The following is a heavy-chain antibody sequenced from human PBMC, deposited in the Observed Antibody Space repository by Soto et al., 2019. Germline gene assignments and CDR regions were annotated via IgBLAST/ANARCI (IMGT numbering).Heavy chain of an antibody. D-gene: IGHD2-15*01. CDR1: GDSISTVDYF. V-gene: IGHV4-30-4*01. Sequence: SETLSLTCSVSGDSISTVDYFWSWVRQPPGQALEYIGYIYKSATTYYNPSFESRVAISLDTSKSQFSLNVTSLTAADTAVYFCARGRYCLTGRCFPNWFDSWGQGTLVTVSS. CDR2: IYKSATT. J-gene: IGHJ5*01. CDR3: ARGRYCLTGRCFPNWFDS.